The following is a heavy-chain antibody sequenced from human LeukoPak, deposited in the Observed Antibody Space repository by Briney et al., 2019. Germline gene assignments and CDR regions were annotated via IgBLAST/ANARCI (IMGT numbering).Heavy chain of an antibody. CDR3: ARSLYYRPPRNFDY. D-gene: IGHD2-8*01. J-gene: IGHJ4*02. Sequence: PSETLSLTCAVYGGSFSGYYWSWIRQPPGKGLEWIGEINHSGSTNYNPSLKSRVTISVGTSKNQFSLKLSSVTAADTAVYYCARSLYYRPPRNFDYWGQGTLVTVSS. CDR1: GGSFSGYY. V-gene: IGHV4-34*01. CDR2: INHSGST.